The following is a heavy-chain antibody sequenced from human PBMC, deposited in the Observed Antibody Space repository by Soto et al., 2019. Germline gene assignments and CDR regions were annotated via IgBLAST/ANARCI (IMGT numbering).Heavy chain of an antibody. Sequence: QVQLVESGGGVVQPGRSLRLSCAASGFTFSSYGMHWVRQAPGKGLEWVAVIWYDGSNKYYADSVKGRFTISRDNSKNTLYLQMNSRRAEATAVYYCASVRGGGIIDYWGQGTLVTVSS. V-gene: IGHV3-33*01. CDR3: ASVRGGGIIDY. CDR1: GFTFSSYG. CDR2: IWYDGSNK. D-gene: IGHD3-10*01. J-gene: IGHJ4*02.